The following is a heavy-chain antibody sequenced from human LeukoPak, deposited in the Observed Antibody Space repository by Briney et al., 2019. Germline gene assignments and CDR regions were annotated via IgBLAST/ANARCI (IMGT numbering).Heavy chain of an antibody. CDR3: AKLDDSVGNLYVL. CDR2: KDESGST. D-gene: IGHD3-22*01. J-gene: IGHJ4*02. CDR1: GGSNRSGSHY. Sequence: KAWETLSLTCTVSGGSNRSGSHYWAWIRQPPGKGLEWIGKKDESGSTYYNPSLENQVTISIDTSKNHLSLKLSSLSDADTSVYYCAKLDDSVGNLYVLWGQGAL. V-gene: IGHV4-39*02.